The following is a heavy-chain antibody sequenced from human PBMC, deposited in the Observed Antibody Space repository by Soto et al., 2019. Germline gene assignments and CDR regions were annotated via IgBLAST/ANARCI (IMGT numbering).Heavy chain of an antibody. D-gene: IGHD5-18*01. J-gene: IGHJ4*02. V-gene: IGHV4-39*01. CDR3: ASQGHGGDAAEPHVDTAMASHDY. Sequence: QLQLQESGPGLVKPSETLSLTCTVSGGSISSSSYYWGWIRQPPGKGLEWIGSIYYSGSTYYNPSLKSRVTISVDTSKNQFSLKLSSVTAADTAVYYCASQGHGGDAAEPHVDTAMASHDYWGQGTLVTVSS. CDR1: GGSISSSSYY. CDR2: IYYSGST.